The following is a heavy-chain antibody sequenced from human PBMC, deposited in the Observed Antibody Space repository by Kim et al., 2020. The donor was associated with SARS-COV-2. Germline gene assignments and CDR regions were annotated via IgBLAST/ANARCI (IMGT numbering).Heavy chain of an antibody. CDR3: ARQGITMIVVG. D-gene: IGHD3-22*01. V-gene: IGHV4-39*01. CDR2: T. J-gene: IGHJ4*02. Sequence: TYYNPSLKSRVTISVDTSKNQFSLKLSSVTAADTAVYYCARQGITMIVVGWGQGTLVTVSS.